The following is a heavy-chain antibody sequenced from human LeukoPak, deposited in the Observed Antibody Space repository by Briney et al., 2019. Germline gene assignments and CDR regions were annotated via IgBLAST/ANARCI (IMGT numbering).Heavy chain of an antibody. CDR2: LSPYNDNT. D-gene: IGHD3-10*01. CDR1: GYTFTSYG. J-gene: IGHJ4*02. V-gene: IGHV1-18*01. CDR3: ARQRTMVRGVDFDY. Sequence: ASVKVSCKASGYTFTSYGISWVRQAPGQGLEWMGWLSPYNDNTNYAQKLQGRVTMTTDTSTSTAYMELSSLRSEDTAVYYCARQRTMVRGVDFDYWGQGTLVTVSS.